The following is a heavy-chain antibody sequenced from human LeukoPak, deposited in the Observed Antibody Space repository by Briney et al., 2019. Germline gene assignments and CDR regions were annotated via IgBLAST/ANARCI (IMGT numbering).Heavy chain of an antibody. V-gene: IGHV4-59*01. CDR2: IYYSGST. CDR3: ARLHDYYGSGSANWFDP. D-gene: IGHD3-10*01. CDR1: GGSISSYY. J-gene: IGHJ5*02. Sequence: SETLSLTRTVSGGSISSYYWSWIRQPPGKGLEWIGYIYYSGSTNYNPSLKSRVTISVDTSKNQFSLKLSSVTAADTAVYYCARLHDYYGSGSANWFDPWGQGTLVTVSS.